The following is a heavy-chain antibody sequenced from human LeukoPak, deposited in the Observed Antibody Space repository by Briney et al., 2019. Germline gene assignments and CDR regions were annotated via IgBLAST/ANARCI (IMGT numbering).Heavy chain of an antibody. D-gene: IGHD3-3*01. Sequence: SETLSLTCAVYGGSFSGYYWSWIRQPPGKGLEWIGEINHSGSTNYNPSHKSRVTISVDTSKNQFSLKLSSVTAADTAVYYCARGLAYYDFWSGYPYFDYWGQGTLVTVSS. CDR1: GGSFSGYY. CDR2: INHSGST. CDR3: ARGLAYYDFWSGYPYFDY. J-gene: IGHJ4*02. V-gene: IGHV4-34*01.